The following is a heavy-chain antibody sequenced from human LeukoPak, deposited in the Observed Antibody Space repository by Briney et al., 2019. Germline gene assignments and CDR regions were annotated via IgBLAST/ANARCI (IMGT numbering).Heavy chain of an antibody. V-gene: IGHV3-49*04. CDR1: GFTFSSYG. CDR3: TRVRGLPFDY. J-gene: IGHJ4*02. CDR2: IRSKAYGGTT. Sequence: GGSLRLSCAASGFTFSSYGMHWVRQAPGKGLEWVGFIRSKAYGGTTEYAASVKGRFTISRDDSKSIAYLQMNSLKTEDTAVYYCTRVRGLPFDYWGQGTLVTVSS. D-gene: IGHD4-11*01.